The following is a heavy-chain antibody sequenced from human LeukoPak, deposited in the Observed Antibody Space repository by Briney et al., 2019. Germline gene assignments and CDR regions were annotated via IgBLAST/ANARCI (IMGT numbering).Heavy chain of an antibody. V-gene: IGHV3-9*01. Sequence: PGRSLRLSCAASGFAFDDYAMHWVRQAPGKGLEWVSGISWNSGSIGYADSVKGRFTISRDNAKNSLYLQMNSLRAEDTALYYCAKDHGMYYYDSSGFDYWGQGTLVTVSS. CDR2: ISWNSGSI. CDR1: GFAFDDYA. D-gene: IGHD3-22*01. J-gene: IGHJ4*02. CDR3: AKDHGMYYYDSSGFDY.